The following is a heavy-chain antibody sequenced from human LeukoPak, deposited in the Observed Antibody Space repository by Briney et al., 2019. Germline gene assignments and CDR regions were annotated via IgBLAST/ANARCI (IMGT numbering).Heavy chain of an antibody. J-gene: IGHJ6*03. CDR3: ARGSGFSYMDV. V-gene: IGHV4-59*01. CDR2: IYYSGSI. CDR1: GDSISSDY. Sequence: SETLSLTYTVSGDSISSDYWSWIRQPPGKGLEWITYIYYSGSINYNPSLKSRVTISIDPSKTQFSLQLSSVTAADTAVYFCARGSGFSYMDVWGKGTTVTVS. D-gene: IGHD5-12*01.